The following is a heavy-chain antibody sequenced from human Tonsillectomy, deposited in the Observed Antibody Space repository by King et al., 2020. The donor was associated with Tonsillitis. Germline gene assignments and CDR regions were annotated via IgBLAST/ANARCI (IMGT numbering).Heavy chain of an antibody. CDR3: ARDTYYSDNTYDY. J-gene: IGHJ4*02. V-gene: IGHV3-11*01. CDR1: GFMFSDFY. CDR2: ISSRDATT. Sequence: VQLVESGGGLVKPGGSLRLSCAASGFMFSDFYMSWIRQAPGKGLEWVSYISSRDATTYYADSVKGRCTISRDNAKNSLYLQMNSLRAEDTAVYYCARDTYYSDNTYDYWGQGTLVTVSS. D-gene: IGHD3-22*01.